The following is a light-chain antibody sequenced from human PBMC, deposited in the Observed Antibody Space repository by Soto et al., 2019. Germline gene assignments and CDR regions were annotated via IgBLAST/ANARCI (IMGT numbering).Light chain of an antibody. CDR1: SGDVGSYNY. J-gene: IGLJ1*01. CDR3: SSFGARNNI. V-gene: IGLV2-8*01. CDR2: DVT. Sequence: QSALTQPPSASGSPGQSVTISCTGTSGDVGSYNYVSWYQQHPGKAPKLIIYDVTKRPSGVPYRFSDSKSGNTASLTVSGLQPEDEDDYYCSSFGARNNIFGTGTKLTVL.